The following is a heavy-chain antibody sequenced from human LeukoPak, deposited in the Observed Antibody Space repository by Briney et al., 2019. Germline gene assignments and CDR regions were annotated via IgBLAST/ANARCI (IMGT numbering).Heavy chain of an antibody. CDR3: ARVQGSSGYSNDY. D-gene: IGHD3-22*01. CDR2: ISSSGSTI. V-gene: IGHV3-11*01. CDR1: GFTVSSNS. J-gene: IGHJ4*02. Sequence: GGSLRLSCAASGFTVSSNSMSWVRQAPGKGLEWVSYISSSGSTIYYADSVKGRFTISRDNAKNSLYLQMNSLRAEDTAVYYCARVQGSSGYSNDYWGQGTLVTVSS.